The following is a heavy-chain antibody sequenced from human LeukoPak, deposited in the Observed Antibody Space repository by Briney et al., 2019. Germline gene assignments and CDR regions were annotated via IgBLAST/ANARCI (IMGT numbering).Heavy chain of an antibody. J-gene: IGHJ4*02. CDR2: VNPNSGNT. CDR1: GYTFTSYD. CDR3: ARGGWKGVADGDY. V-gene: IGHV1-8*02. D-gene: IGHD6-19*01. Sequence: GASVKVSCKASGYTFTSYDINWVRQATGQGLEWMGWVNPNSGNTGYAQKLQGRVTMTTDTSTSTAYMELRSLRSDDTAVYYCARGGWKGVADGDYWGQGTLVTVSS.